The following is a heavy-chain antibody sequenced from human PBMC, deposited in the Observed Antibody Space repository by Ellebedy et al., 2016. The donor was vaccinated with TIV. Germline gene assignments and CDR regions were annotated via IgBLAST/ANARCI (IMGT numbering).Heavy chain of an antibody. D-gene: IGHD2-2*01. CDR2: ISSSNHYI. CDR1: GFTFSSYS. CDR3: ASYCSSTSCPTDYYYGLDV. V-gene: IGHV3-21*01. Sequence: PGGSLRLSCAASGFTFSSYSMNWVRQAPGKGLEWVSSISSSNHYIYYADSVKGRFTISRDNAKNSLFLQMNSLRAEHTAVYYCASYCSSTSCPTDYYYGLDVWGQGTTVTVSS. J-gene: IGHJ6*02.